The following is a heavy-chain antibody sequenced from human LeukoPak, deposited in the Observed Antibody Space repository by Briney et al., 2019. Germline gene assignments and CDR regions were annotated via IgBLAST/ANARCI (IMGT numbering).Heavy chain of an antibody. CDR3: ARDRVGADFFDC. V-gene: IGHV3-21*01. J-gene: IGHJ4*02. CDR1: GFTFSNYN. Sequence: GGSLRLSCAASGFTFSNYNMNWVRRAAGKGLEWVSFITSSSSYIYYADSVKGRFTISRDNAKTSLYLQMNSLRAEDTAVYYCARDRVGADFFDCWGQGTLVTVSS. CDR2: ITSSSSYI. D-gene: IGHD1-26*01.